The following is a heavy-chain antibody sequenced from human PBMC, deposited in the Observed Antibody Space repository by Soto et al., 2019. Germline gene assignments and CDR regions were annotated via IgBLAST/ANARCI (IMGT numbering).Heavy chain of an antibody. CDR2: ISGSDDGT. CDR3: AKSLSQINRFYFVAYYFDY. CDR1: GFTFSRYA. D-gene: IGHD3-9*01. V-gene: IGHV3-23*01. Sequence: DVQLSESGGGLVQPGGSLRLSCAASGFTFSRYAVTWVRQAPGKGLEWISAISGSDDGTYYTDSVKGRFTISRDNSRNTLYLQMNSLRAEDTAVYYCAKSLSQINRFYFVAYYFDYWGQGTLVTVSS. J-gene: IGHJ4*02.